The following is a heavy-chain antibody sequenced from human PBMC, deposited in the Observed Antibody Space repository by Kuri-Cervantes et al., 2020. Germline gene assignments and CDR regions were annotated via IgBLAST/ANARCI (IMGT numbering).Heavy chain of an antibody. V-gene: IGHV3-30*03. J-gene: IGHJ4*02. CDR2: TSSDGNNK. CDR3: ASGGTMIVMGY. Sequence: GGSLRLSCEASGFTFSCCAIHWVRQAPGKGLEWVAFTSSDGNNKNYGDSVKGRFTISRDNAKNSLYLQMNSLRAEDTAVYYCASGGTMIVMGYWGQGTLVTVSS. D-gene: IGHD3-22*01. CDR1: GFTFSCCA.